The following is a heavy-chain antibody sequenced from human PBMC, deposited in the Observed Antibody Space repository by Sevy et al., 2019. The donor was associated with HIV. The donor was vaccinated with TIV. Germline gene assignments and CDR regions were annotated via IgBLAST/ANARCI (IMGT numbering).Heavy chain of an antibody. CDR3: ARLEYVSTSGAFDI. V-gene: IGHV3-21*01. D-gene: IGHD6-6*01. Sequence: GESLKISCAASGFTFSSHSMNWVRQAPGKGLEWVSSISSSSSYIYYADSVKGRFTISRDNAKNSLYLQMNSLRAEDTAVYYCARLEYVSTSGAFDIWGQGTMVTVSS. J-gene: IGHJ3*02. CDR1: GFTFSSHS. CDR2: ISSSSSYI.